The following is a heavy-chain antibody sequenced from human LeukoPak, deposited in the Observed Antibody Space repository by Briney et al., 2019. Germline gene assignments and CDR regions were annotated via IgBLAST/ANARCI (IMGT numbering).Heavy chain of an antibody. D-gene: IGHD1-14*01. CDR2: IYYSGST. Sequence: SQTLSLTCAVSDDSISSSAYSWSWIRQPPGKGLEWIGYIYYSGSTNYNPSLKSRVTISVDTSKNQFSLKLSSVTAADSAVYYCARDRGNWNHQSFDCWGQGTLVTVSS. CDR3: ARDRGNWNHQSFDC. J-gene: IGHJ4*02. V-gene: IGHV4-30-4*07. CDR1: DDSISSSAYS.